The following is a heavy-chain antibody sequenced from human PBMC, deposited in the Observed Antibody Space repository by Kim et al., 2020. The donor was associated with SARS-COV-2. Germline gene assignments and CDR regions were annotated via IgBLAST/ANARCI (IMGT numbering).Heavy chain of an antibody. CDR3: ARVNYYGSDRLMRYYGMDV. V-gene: IGHV3-11*06. J-gene: IGHJ6*02. Sequence: GGSLRLSCAASGFTFSDYYMSWIRQAPGKGLEWVSYISSSSSYTNYADSVKGRFTISRDNAKNSLYLQMNSLRAEDTAVYYCARVNYYGSDRLMRYYGMDVWGQGTTVTVSS. D-gene: IGHD3-10*01. CDR1: GFTFSDYY. CDR2: ISSSSSYT.